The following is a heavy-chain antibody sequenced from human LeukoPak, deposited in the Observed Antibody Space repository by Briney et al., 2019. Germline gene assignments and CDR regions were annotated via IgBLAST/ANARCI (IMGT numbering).Heavy chain of an antibody. CDR1: GGSFSGYY. CDR3: ARGFEYYYYYMDV. CDR2: INHSGST. V-gene: IGHV4-34*01. Sequence: PSETLSLTCAVYGGSFSGYYWSWIRQPPGKGLEWIGEINHSGSTNYNPSLKSRVNISVDTSKNQFSLKLSSVTAADTAVYYCARGFEYYYYYMDVWGKGTTVTVSS. J-gene: IGHJ6*03.